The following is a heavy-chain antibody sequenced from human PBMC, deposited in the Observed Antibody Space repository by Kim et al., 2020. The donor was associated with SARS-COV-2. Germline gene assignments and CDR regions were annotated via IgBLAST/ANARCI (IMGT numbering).Heavy chain of an antibody. Sequence: TFGTANYAQKFQGRVTMTADESTSTAYMELSSLRSEDTAVYYCASLPNDYWGQGTLVTVSS. V-gene: IGHV1-69*01. J-gene: IGHJ4*02. CDR3: ASLPNDY. CDR2: TFGTA.